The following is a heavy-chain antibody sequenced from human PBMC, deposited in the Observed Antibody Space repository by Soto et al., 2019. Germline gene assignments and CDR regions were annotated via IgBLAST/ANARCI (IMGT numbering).Heavy chain of an antibody. D-gene: IGHD6-19*01. Sequence: QVQLQESGPGLVKPSGTLSLTCAVSGGSISSSNWWSWVRQPPGKGLEWIGEIYHSGSTNYNPSLKCRVTIAVDKSKYQFSLKLSSVTAADTAVYYRARVAVAGTRVDYWGQGTLVTVSS. CDR1: GGSISSSNW. V-gene: IGHV4-4*02. CDR2: IYHSGST. CDR3: ARVAVAGTRVDY. J-gene: IGHJ4*02.